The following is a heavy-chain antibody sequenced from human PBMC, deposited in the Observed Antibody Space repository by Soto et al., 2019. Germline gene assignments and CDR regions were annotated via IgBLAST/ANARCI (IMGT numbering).Heavy chain of an antibody. CDR2: IYYSGST. D-gene: IGHD2-15*01. V-gene: IGHV4-39*01. J-gene: IGHJ4*02. CDR3: ARLMDEYCSGGSCYVFDY. Sequence: PSETLSLTCTVSGGSISSSSYYWGWIRQPPGKGLEWIGSIYYSGSTYYNPSLKSRVTISVDTSKNQFSLKLSSVTAADTAVYYCARLMDEYCSGGSCYVFDYWGQGTLVTVSS. CDR1: GGSISSSSYY.